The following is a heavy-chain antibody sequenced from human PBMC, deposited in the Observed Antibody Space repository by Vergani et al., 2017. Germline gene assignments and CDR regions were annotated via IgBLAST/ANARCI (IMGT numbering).Heavy chain of an antibody. D-gene: IGHD6-19*01. CDR1: GGSMSGYY. CDR3: ASDTHSGQRADR. CDR2: MYHSGST. J-gene: IGHJ5*02. V-gene: IGHV4-59*01. Sequence: QVKLQESGPGLVKPSETLSLTCTVSGGSMSGYYWSWILQPPGKELEWIGYMYHSGSTNYNPTLKTRVTISVDTSKNQFSLTLTSVTAADTAVYYCASDTHSGQRADRWGQRILVTVTS.